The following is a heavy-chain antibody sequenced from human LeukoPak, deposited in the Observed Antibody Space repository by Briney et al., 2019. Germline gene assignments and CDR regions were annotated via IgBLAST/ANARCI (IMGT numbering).Heavy chain of an antibody. Sequence: ASVKVSCKASGYTFTGYYMHWVRQAPGQGLEWMGWINPNNCATNYAQKFQGRVTLTRDTSISTAYMELSRLRSDDTAVYYCARDLASFDYWGQGTLVTVSS. CDR3: ARDLASFDY. V-gene: IGHV1-2*02. J-gene: IGHJ4*02. CDR1: GYTFTGYY. CDR2: INPNNCAT.